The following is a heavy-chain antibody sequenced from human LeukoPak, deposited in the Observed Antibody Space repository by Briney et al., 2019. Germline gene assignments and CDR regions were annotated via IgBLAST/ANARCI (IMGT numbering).Heavy chain of an antibody. CDR3: ARGCCSSTSCYALDY. CDR2: ISYDGSNK. V-gene: IGHV3-30*04. Sequence: GGSMRLSCAASGFTFSSYAMHWVRQAPGKGLEWVAVISYDGSNKYYADSVKGRFTISRDNSKNTLYLQMNSMRAEDTAVYYCARGCCSSTSCYALDYWGQGTLVTVSS. D-gene: IGHD2-2*01. J-gene: IGHJ4*02. CDR1: GFTFSSYA.